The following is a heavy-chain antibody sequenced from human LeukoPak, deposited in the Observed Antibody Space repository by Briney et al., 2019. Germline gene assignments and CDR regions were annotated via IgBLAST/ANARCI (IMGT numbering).Heavy chain of an antibody. CDR1: GGTFSSYA. CDR2: IIPIFGTA. Sequence: SVKVSCKASGGTFSSYAISWVRQAPGQGLEWMGGIIPIFGTANYAQKFQGRVTITADESTSTAYMELSSLRSEDTSVYYCARDIWESGCAPKGAYYYYTDVSGKGTTVTVSS. V-gene: IGHV1-69*01. J-gene: IGHJ6*03. D-gene: IGHD3-16*01. CDR3: ARDIWESGCAPKGAYYYYTDV.